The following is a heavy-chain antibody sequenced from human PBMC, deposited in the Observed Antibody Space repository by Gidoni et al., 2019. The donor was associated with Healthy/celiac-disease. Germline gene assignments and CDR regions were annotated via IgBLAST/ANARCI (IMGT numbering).Heavy chain of an antibody. Sequence: QVQLVQSGAEVKKPGASVKVSCKASGYTFTSYYMHWVRQAPGQGLEWMGIINPSGGSTSYAQKFQGRVTMTRDTSTSTVYMELSSLRSEDTAVYYCARDESITMVRGEFDYWGQGTLVTVSS. CDR2: INPSGGST. CDR3: ARDESITMVRGEFDY. V-gene: IGHV1-46*01. J-gene: IGHJ4*02. D-gene: IGHD3-10*01. CDR1: GYTFTSYY.